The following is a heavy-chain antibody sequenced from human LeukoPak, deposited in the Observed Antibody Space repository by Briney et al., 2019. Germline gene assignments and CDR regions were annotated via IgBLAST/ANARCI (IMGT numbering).Heavy chain of an antibody. V-gene: IGHV3-48*01. CDR2: ISSSSSTI. CDR3: ARLENYDFWSGYLPHYYMDV. Sequence: PGGSLRLSCAASGFTFSSYSMNWVRQAPGKGLEWVSYISSSSSTIYYADSVKGRFTISRDNAKNSLYLQMNSLRAEDTAMYYCARLENYDFWSGYLPHYYMDVWGKGTTVSVSS. CDR1: GFTFSSYS. D-gene: IGHD3-3*01. J-gene: IGHJ6*03.